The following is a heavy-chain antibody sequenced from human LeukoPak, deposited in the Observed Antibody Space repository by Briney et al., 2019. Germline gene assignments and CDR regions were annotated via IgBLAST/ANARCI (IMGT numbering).Heavy chain of an antibody. Sequence: SETLSLTCTVSGASINNYYWSWIRQPPGKGLEWVGYIYYYGSTNYNPSLKSRVTISVDTSENQFSLRLTSVTAADTAVYYCVRLRGSSGPIDHWGQGTLVTVSS. CDR3: VRLRGSSGPIDH. CDR1: GASINNYY. V-gene: IGHV4-59*01. J-gene: IGHJ4*02. CDR2: IYYYGST. D-gene: IGHD3-22*01.